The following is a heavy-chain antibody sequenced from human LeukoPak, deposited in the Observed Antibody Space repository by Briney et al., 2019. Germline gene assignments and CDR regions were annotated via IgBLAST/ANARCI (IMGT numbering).Heavy chain of an antibody. CDR3: ARVSSGWSVTTYYYYYMDV. CDR1: GGSISSGGYY. J-gene: IGHJ6*03. CDR2: IYYSGST. V-gene: IGHV4-31*03. Sequence: PSQTLSLTCTVSGGSISSGGYYWSWIRQHPGKGLEWIGYIYYSGSTYYNPSLNSRVTISVDTSKNQFSLKLSSVTAADTAVYYCARVSSGWSVTTYYYYYMDVWGKGTTVTVSS. D-gene: IGHD4-17*01.